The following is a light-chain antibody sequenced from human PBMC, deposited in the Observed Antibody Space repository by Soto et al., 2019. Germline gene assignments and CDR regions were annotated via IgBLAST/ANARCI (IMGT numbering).Light chain of an antibody. V-gene: IGKV1-5*03. CDR3: QQSYSTSWT. CDR1: DNIDTW. Sequence: DIQMTQSPSTLSASVGDRVAITCRASDNIDTWVAWYQQKPGEAPKLLIYKASKLENGDPSRFSGSGSGTDFTLTINGLQREDFATYFCQQSYSTSWTFGQGTKVDIK. CDR2: KAS. J-gene: IGKJ1*01.